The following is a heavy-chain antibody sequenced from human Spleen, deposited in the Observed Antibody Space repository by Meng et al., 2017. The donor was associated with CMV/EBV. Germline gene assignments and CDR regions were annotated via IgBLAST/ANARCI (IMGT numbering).Heavy chain of an antibody. Sequence: GGSLRLSCAASGFTFSSYAMHWVRQAPGKGLEWVAFIRYDGSNKYYADSVKGRFTISRDNSKNTLYLQMNSLRAEDTAVYYCAKDTNYYGSGSRNMALDYWGQGTLVTVSS. D-gene: IGHD3-10*01. CDR2: IRYDGSNK. J-gene: IGHJ4*02. CDR1: GFTFSSYA. V-gene: IGHV3-30*02. CDR3: AKDTNYYGSGSRNMALDY.